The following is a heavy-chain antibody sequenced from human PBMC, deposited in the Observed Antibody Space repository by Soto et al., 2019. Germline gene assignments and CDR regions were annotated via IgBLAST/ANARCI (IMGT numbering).Heavy chain of an antibody. Sequence: GGSLRLSCAASGFTFSNAWMNWVRQAPGKGLEWVGRIKSKTDGGTTDYAAPVKGRFTISRDDSKNTLYLQMNSLKTEDTAVYYCTTDCYDFWSGYYRQASRLYYYYGMDVWGQGTTVTVSS. D-gene: IGHD3-3*01. J-gene: IGHJ6*02. CDR1: GFTFSNAW. CDR2: IKSKTDGGTT. V-gene: IGHV3-15*07. CDR3: TTDCYDFWSGYYRQASRLYYYYGMDV.